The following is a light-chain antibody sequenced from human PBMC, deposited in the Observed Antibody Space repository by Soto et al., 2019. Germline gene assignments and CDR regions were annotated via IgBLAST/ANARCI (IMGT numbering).Light chain of an antibody. CDR1: SSDVGGYNY. CDR3: SSYTTSSTPYVV. V-gene: IGLV2-14*01. J-gene: IGLJ2*01. Sequence: QSALTQPASVSGSPGQSITISCTGTSSDVGGYNYVSWYQQRPGKAPKLMIYEVSNRPSGVSNRFSGSKSGNTASLTISGLQAEDEADYYCSSYTTSSTPYVVFGGGTQLTVL. CDR2: EVS.